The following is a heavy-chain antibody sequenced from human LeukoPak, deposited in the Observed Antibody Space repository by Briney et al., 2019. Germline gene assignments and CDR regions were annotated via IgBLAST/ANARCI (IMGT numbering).Heavy chain of an antibody. J-gene: IGHJ3*02. CDR3: ARDPSSGYPPYDAFDI. V-gene: IGHV3-30*04. Sequence: PGGSLRLSCAASRFTFSNYAMQWVRQAPGKGLVWVAVTSYDGGNKYYADSVKGRFTISRDNSKNTLYLQMNSLRAEDTAVYYCARDPSSGYPPYDAFDIWGQGTMVTVSS. CDR2: TSYDGGNK. CDR1: RFTFSNYA. D-gene: IGHD3-22*01.